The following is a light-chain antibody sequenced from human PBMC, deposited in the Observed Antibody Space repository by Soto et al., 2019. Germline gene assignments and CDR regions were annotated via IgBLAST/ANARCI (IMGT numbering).Light chain of an antibody. Sequence: EIQMTQSPSTLSASVGDRVTITCRASQSISTWVAWYRQRPGKAPKVLIYDASNLQSGVPSRFSGSGSGTEFTLTISSLQPDDFATYFCQQYNDYLYTFGQGTKLEIK. V-gene: IGKV1-5*01. J-gene: IGKJ2*01. CDR1: QSISTW. CDR3: QQYNDYLYT. CDR2: DAS.